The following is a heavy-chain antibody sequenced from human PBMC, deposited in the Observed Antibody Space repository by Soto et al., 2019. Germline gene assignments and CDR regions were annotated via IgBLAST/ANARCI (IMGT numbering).Heavy chain of an antibody. CDR3: ATGGIVLVPAAMSD. Sequence: ASVKVSCKVSGYTLTELSMHWVRQAPGKGHEWMGGFDPEDGETIYAQKFQGRVTMTEDTSTDTAYMELSSLRSEDTAVYYCATGGIVLVPAAMSDWGQGTLVTVSS. V-gene: IGHV1-24*01. J-gene: IGHJ4*02. CDR1: GYTLTELS. D-gene: IGHD2-2*01. CDR2: FDPEDGET.